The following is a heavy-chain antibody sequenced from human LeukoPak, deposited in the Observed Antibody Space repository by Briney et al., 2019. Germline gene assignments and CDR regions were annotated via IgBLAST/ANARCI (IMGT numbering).Heavy chain of an antibody. Sequence: SETLSLTCAVYGGSFSGYYWSWIRQPPGRGLEWIGEINHSGSTNYNPSLRSRVTISVDMSKNQFSLKLSSVTAADTAVYYCVRSSTYHLFDDWGQGTLVTVSS. CDR1: GGSFSGYY. J-gene: IGHJ4*02. D-gene: IGHD2-15*01. CDR2: INHSGST. CDR3: VRSSTYHLFDD. V-gene: IGHV4-34*01.